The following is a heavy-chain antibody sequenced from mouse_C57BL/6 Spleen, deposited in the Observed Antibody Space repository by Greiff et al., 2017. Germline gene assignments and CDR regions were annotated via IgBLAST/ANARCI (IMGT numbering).Heavy chain of an antibody. CDR1: GYTFTSYW. J-gene: IGHJ4*01. V-gene: IGHV1-55*01. Sequence: QVQLQQSGAELVKPGASVKMSCKASGYTFTSYWITWVKQRPGQGLEWIGDIYPGSGSTNYNEKFKSKATLTVDTSYSTAYMQLSSLTSEDSAVYYCARGTYYGSRDAMDYWGQGTSVTVSS. D-gene: IGHD1-1*01. CDR3: ARGTYYGSRDAMDY. CDR2: IYPGSGST.